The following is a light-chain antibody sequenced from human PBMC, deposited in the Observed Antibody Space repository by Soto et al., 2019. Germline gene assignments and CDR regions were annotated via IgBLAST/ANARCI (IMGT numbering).Light chain of an antibody. V-gene: IGLV2-8*01. CDR2: EVT. CDR3: ASYAGTKLFV. J-gene: IGLJ1*01. CDR1: SSDVGFYNF. Sequence: SALTXPPSASGSPGQSLTISCTGTSSDVGFYNFVSWYQQRPGKAPKLVIYEVTKRPSGVPDRFSGSKSGSTASLTVSGLQADDEADYYCASYAGTKLFVFGSGTKVTVL.